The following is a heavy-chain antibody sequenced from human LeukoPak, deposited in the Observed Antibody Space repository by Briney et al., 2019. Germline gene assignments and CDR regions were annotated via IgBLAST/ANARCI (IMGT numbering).Heavy chain of an antibody. CDR1: GFTFSDYY. CDR3: ARDVVVVPAPPYYYGVDV. V-gene: IGHV3-11*01. CDR2: ISSSGSTI. Sequence: GGSLRLSCAASGFTFSDYYMSWIRQAPGKGLEWVSYISSSGSTIYYADSVKGRLTISRDNAKNSLYLQMNSLRAEDTAVYYCARDVVVVPAPPYYYGVDVWGQGTTVTVSS. J-gene: IGHJ6*02. D-gene: IGHD2-2*01.